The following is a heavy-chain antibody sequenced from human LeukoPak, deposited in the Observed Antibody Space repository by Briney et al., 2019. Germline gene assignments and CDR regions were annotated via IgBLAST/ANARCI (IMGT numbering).Heavy chain of an antibody. D-gene: IGHD3-22*01. CDR2: IYYSGST. V-gene: IGHV4-59*01. CDR3: ARSFSPNYYDLLDY. Sequence: SETLSLTCTVSGGSISTYYWSWIRQPPGKGLEWTGYIYYSGSTNYNPSLKSRVTISLDTSKNQFSLKLNSVTAADTAMYYCARSFSPNYYDLLDYWGQGTLVTVSS. CDR1: GGSISTYY. J-gene: IGHJ4*02.